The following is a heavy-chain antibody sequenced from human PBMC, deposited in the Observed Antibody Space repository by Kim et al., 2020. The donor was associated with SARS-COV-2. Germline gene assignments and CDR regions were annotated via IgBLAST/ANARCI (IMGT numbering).Heavy chain of an antibody. CDR2: ISGFSTTI. CDR3: ARENYWASDI. D-gene: IGHD1-7*01. CDR1: GFTLSHYS. V-gene: IGHV3-48*04. Sequence: GGSLRLSCATSGFTLSHYSMHWVRQAPGKGLEWVSHISGFSTTIKYADSVKGRFTISRDNTKNSLYLQMNGLRAEDTALYYCARENYWASDIWCQGSMVT. J-gene: IGHJ3*02.